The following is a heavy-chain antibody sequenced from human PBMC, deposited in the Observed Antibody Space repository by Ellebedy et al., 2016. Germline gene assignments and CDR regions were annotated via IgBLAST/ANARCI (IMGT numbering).Heavy chain of an antibody. CDR2: IKPDGSRI. D-gene: IGHD1-20*01. CDR1: GFTFSSYW. CDR3: ARDVEDIITEDTGDAFDM. V-gene: IGHV3-74*03. Sequence: GESLKISCAASGFTFSSYWMYWVRQAPGKGLEWVSRIKPDGSRITYADSVKGRFAIARDNAKNTLYLQMNNLRVEDTAVYYCARDVEDIITEDTGDAFDMWGQGTMVTVSS. J-gene: IGHJ3*02.